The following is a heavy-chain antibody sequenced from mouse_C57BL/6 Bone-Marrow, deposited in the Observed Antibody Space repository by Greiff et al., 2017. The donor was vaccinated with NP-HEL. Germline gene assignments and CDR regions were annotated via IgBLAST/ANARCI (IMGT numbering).Heavy chain of an antibody. Sequence: EVKLVESGGGLVQPKGSLKLSCAASGFSFNTYAMNWVRQAPGKGLEWVARIRSKSNNYATYYADSVKDRFTISRDDSESMLYLQMNNLKTEDTAMYYCVRQDYDAWYFDVWGTGTTVTVSS. CDR3: VRQDYDAWYFDV. V-gene: IGHV10-1*01. CDR2: IRSKSNNYAT. D-gene: IGHD2-4*01. CDR1: GFSFNTYA. J-gene: IGHJ1*03.